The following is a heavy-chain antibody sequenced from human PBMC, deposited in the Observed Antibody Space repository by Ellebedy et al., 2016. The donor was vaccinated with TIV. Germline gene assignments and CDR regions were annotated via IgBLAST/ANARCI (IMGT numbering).Heavy chain of an antibody. CDR1: GGSISSYY. Sequence: SETLSLTXTVSGGSISSYYWSWIRQPPGKGLEWIGYIYYSGSTNYNPSLKSRVTISVDTSKNQFSLKLSSVTAADTAVYYCARDPAFGWELDAFDIWGQGTMVTVSS. CDR2: IYYSGST. J-gene: IGHJ3*02. CDR3: ARDPAFGWELDAFDI. D-gene: IGHD1-26*01. V-gene: IGHV4-59*13.